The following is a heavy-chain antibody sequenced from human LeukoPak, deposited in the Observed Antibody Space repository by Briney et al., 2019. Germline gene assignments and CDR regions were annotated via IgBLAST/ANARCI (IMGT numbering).Heavy chain of an antibody. Sequence: SETLSLTCTVSGGSISTYYWSWVRQPAGKGLEWIGRIYTSGSTNYNPSLKSRVTMSVDTSKNHFSLKLSSATAADTAVYYCARGPAYCGGDCSPLDYWGQGTRVTVSS. V-gene: IGHV4-4*07. CDR3: ARGPAYCGGDCSPLDY. J-gene: IGHJ4*02. CDR1: GGSISTYY. D-gene: IGHD2-21*02. CDR2: IYTSGST.